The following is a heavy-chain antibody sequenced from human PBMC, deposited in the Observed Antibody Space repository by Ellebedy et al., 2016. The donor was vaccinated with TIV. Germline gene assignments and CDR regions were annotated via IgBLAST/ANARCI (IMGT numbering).Heavy chain of an antibody. Sequence: GESLKISCAASGFTVSDYFMTWVRQAPGKGLEWVSLIYKNGGTNYTDSVNGRFTNTRDDSKNTLYLQMNSLRAEDTAVYYCARDPGGGGDYGDNWFDPWGQGTLVTVSS. V-gene: IGHV3-66*01. CDR2: IYKNGGT. J-gene: IGHJ5*02. CDR1: GFTVSDYF. D-gene: IGHD3-16*01. CDR3: ARDPGGGGDYGDNWFDP.